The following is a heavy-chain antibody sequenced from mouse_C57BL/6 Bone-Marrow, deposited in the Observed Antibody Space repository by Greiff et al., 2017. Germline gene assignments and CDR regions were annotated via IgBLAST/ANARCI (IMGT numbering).Heavy chain of an antibody. J-gene: IGHJ1*03. D-gene: IGHD1-1*01. CDR2: IYPRDGST. CDR1: GYTFTSYD. CDR3: ARLECDGSSGDWYFDV. Sequence: VQLQQSGPELVKPGASVKLSCKASGYTFTSYDINWVKQRPGQGLEWIGWIYPRDGSTKDNEKFKGKATVTVDTSSSTAYMELHSLTSEGSAVYFCARLECDGSSGDWYFDVWGTGTTVTVSS. V-gene: IGHV1-85*01.